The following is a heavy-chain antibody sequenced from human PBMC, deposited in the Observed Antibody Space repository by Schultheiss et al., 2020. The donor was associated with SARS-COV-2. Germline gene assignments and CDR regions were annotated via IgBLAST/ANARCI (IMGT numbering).Heavy chain of an antibody. CDR1: GGSISSSNW. CDR3: AHAHGYCSTARCYIGGHWFGP. Sequence: SETLSLTCAVSGGSISSSNWWGWVRQPPGKGLEWIGEIYHGGSTNYSPSLKSRVTMSVDKSKNQFSLNLSSVTAADTAVYYCAHAHGYCSTARCYIGGHWFGPWGQGTLVTVSS. V-gene: IGHV4-4*02. CDR2: IYHGGST. J-gene: IGHJ5*02. D-gene: IGHD2-2*02.